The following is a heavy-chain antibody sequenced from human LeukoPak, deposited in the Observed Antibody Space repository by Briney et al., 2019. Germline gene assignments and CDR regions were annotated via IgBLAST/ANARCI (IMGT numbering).Heavy chain of an antibody. J-gene: IGHJ4*02. CDR3: AKDIAQGYTFGSIEQDY. D-gene: IGHD5-18*01. Sequence: GGSLRLSCAASGFTFSSYAMSWVRQAPGKGLEWVSAISGSGGSTYYADSVKGRFTISRDNSKDTLSLQMNSLRAEDTAVYYCAKDIAQGYTFGSIEQDYWGQGTLVTVSS. V-gene: IGHV3-23*01. CDR1: GFTFSSYA. CDR2: ISGSGGST.